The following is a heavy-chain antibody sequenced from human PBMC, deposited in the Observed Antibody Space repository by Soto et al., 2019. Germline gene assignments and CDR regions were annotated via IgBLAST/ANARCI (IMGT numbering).Heavy chain of an antibody. Sequence: QLQLQESGPGLVKPSETLSLTCTVSGGSISSSSYYWGWIRQPPGKGLEWIGSIYYSGSTYYNPSLKSRVTVSVDTSKNQFSLQLSSVTAADTAVYYCAVLYDSSGYDYGWTDYWGQGTLVTVSS. CDR3: AVLYDSSGYDYGWTDY. CDR2: IYYSGST. D-gene: IGHD3-22*01. V-gene: IGHV4-39*01. J-gene: IGHJ4*02. CDR1: GGSISSSSYY.